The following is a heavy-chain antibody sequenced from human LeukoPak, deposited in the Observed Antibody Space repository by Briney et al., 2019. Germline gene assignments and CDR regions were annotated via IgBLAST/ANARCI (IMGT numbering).Heavy chain of an antibody. CDR3: ARDEEDYFDY. J-gene: IGHJ4*02. V-gene: IGHV3-30*03. CDR1: GFTFSNYG. CDR2: ISYDGSNK. Sequence: GGSLRLSCAASGFTFSNYGIHWVRQAPGKGLEWVAVISYDGSNKYYADSVKGRFTISRDNSKNTLYLQMNSLRAEDTAVYYCARDEEDYFDYWGQGTLVTVSS.